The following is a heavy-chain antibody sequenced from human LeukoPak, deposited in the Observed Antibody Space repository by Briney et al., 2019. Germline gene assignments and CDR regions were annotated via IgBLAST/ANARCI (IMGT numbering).Heavy chain of an antibody. CDR1: GFTFSSYS. D-gene: IGHD2-2*01. Sequence: GGSLRLSCAASGFTFSSYSMNWVRQAPGMGPEGVSSISTSSAYIYYADSVKGRFTISRDNAKNSLYLQMNSLRAEDTAVYYCARDPPYCSSTSCWIDYWGQGTLVTVSS. V-gene: IGHV3-21*01. J-gene: IGHJ4*02. CDR2: ISTSSAYI. CDR3: ARDPPYCSSTSCWIDY.